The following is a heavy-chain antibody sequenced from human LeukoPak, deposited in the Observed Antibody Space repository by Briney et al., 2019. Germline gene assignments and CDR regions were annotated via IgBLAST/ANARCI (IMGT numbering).Heavy chain of an antibody. Sequence: RGESLQISCNGSANIFNNFWIGWVRQLPGKGLEWMGIIYAGDSDTRYNPSFRGQVTISADKSISFAYLQWSSLKASDTAMYYCVKQGTTATTYGAFDLWGRGTMVIVSS. D-gene: IGHD4-17*01. CDR2: IYAGDSDT. V-gene: IGHV5-51*01. CDR3: VKQGTTATTYGAFDL. CDR1: ANIFNNFW. J-gene: IGHJ3*01.